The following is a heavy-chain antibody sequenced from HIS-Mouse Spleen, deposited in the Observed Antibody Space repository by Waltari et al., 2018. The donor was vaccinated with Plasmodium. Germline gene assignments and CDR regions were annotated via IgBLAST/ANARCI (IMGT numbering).Heavy chain of an antibody. CDR3: ARPKKRGQLVPGYFDY. D-gene: IGHD6-6*01. Sequence: QVTLRESGPALVKPTQTLTLTCTFSGFSLSTRGMCVSWIRPPPGKALEWLDSLDWDYDKDHSTSLKTRLTHPKDTSKNQVVLKMANIDPLGTATYYCARPKKRGQLVPGYFDYRGQGTLVTVSS. V-gene: IGHV2-70*15. J-gene: IGHJ4*02. CDR1: GFSLSTRGMC. CDR2: LDWDYDK.